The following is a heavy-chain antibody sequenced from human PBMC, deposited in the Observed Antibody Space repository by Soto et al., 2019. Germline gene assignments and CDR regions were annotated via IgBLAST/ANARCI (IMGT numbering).Heavy chain of an antibody. V-gene: IGHV1-8*02. Sequence: ASVKVSCKASGGTFSSYAIIWVRQAPGQGLEWMGWMNPNSGNTGYAQKFQGRVTTTRNTSISTAYMELSSLRSEDTAVYYCARGIGTGDGYYYGMDVWGQGTTVTVSS. CDR1: GGTFSSYA. D-gene: IGHD7-27*01. CDR3: ARGIGTGDGYYYGMDV. J-gene: IGHJ6*02. CDR2: MNPNSGNT.